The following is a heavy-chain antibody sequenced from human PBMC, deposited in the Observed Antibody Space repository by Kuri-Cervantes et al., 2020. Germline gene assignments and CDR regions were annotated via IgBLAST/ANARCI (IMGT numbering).Heavy chain of an antibody. Sequence: SVKVSCKASGGTFSSYTISWVRQAPGQGLEWMGRIIPILGIANYAQKFQGRVTVTADESTSTAYMELSSLRSEDTAVYYCTTILWFGELRPYYFDYWGQGTLVTVSS. V-gene: IGHV1-69*02. CDR3: TTILWFGELRPYYFDY. CDR1: GGTFSSYT. J-gene: IGHJ4*02. CDR2: IIPILGIA. D-gene: IGHD3-10*01.